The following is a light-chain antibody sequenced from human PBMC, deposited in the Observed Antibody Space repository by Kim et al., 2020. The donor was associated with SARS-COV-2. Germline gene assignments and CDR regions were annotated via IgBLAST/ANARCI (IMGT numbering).Light chain of an antibody. CDR3: QAWDRGTV. J-gene: IGLJ3*02. CDR1: KLGNKY. CDR2: QDN. Sequence: SYELTQPPSVSVSPGQTASITCSGDKLGNKYVCWYQQKPGQSPVVVIYQDNKRPSGIPERFSGSNSGNTATLTISGTQAMDEGDYYCQAWDRGTVFGGGTKLTVL. V-gene: IGLV3-1*01.